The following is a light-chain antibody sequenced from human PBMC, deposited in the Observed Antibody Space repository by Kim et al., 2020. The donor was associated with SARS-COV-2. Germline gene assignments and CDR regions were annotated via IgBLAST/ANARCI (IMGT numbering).Light chain of an antibody. Sequence: PGGTGTRTWGSRTGPVTSGHYPYWLQQKPCQVPRTLIYDTSNKHSWTPARFSGSLLGGKAALTLSGAQPDDEATYYCLLSYSGAVVFGGGTQLTVL. J-gene: IGLJ2*01. CDR2: DTS. CDR3: LLSYSGAVV. CDR1: TGPVTSGHY. V-gene: IGLV7-46*01.